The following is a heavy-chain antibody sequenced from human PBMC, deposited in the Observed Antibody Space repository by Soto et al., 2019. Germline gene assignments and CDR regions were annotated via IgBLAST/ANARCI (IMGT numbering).Heavy chain of an antibody. J-gene: IGHJ6*02. CDR2: TYYRSKWYN. V-gene: IGHV6-1*01. D-gene: IGHD3-22*01. Sequence: SQTLSLTCAISGDSVSSSSVTWNWIRQSPSRGLEWLGRTYYRSKWYNDYAESVKSRITINPDTSKNQFSLQLNSVTPEDTAVYYCAREIYDSSGYYLYYYYGMDVWGQGTTVTVSS. CDR1: GDSVSSSSVT. CDR3: AREIYDSSGYYLYYYYGMDV.